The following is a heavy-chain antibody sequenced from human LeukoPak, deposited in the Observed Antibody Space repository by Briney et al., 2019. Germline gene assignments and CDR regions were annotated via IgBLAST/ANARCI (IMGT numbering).Heavy chain of an antibody. Sequence: ASVKVSCKASGYTFTSYYMHWVRQAPGQGLEWMGIINSSGGSTSYAQKFQGRVTMTRDTSTSTVYMELSSLRSEDTAVYYCAREPKYYDFWSGHDYWGQGTLVTVSS. CDR2: INSSGGST. V-gene: IGHV1-46*01. J-gene: IGHJ4*02. CDR3: AREPKYYDFWSGHDY. D-gene: IGHD3-3*01. CDR1: GYTFTSYY.